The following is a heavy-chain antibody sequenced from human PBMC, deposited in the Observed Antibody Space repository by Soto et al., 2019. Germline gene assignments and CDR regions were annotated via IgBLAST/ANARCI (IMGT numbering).Heavy chain of an antibody. CDR2: IYYSGST. CDR1: AGSPSSSEYH. J-gene: IGHJ5*02. D-gene: IGHD3-16*01. CDR3: GGGKMNRVGGDPNLYAP. Sequence: SEALSLPCTVSAGSPSSSEYHLGWIRQPPGRGLEWIGSIYYSGSTYYNPSLKSRVTISVDTSKNQFSLKLSSVTAADTAVYYCGGGKMNRVGGDPNLYAPWGQGTLVTVSS. V-gene: IGHV4-39*01.